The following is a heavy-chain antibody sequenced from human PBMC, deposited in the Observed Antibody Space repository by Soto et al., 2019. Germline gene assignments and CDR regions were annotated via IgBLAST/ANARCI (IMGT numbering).Heavy chain of an antibody. D-gene: IGHD2-15*01. V-gene: IGHV3-74*01. CDR2: IHGGGSGS. CDR3: VRGTRDWGGMDY. Sequence: GGSLRLSCAASGFTLSNHWMHWVRQAPGKGLVWVSSIHGGGSGSSYADSVKGRFTSTSDNAENTLHLQMNGVRGEDSAIYYCVRGTRDWGGMDYWGRGTLVNVSS. CDR1: GFTLSNHW. J-gene: IGHJ4*02.